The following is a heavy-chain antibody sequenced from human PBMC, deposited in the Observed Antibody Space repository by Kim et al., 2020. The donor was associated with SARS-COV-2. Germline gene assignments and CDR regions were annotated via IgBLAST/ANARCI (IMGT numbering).Heavy chain of an antibody. J-gene: IGHJ6*02. CDR2: IYPGDSDT. V-gene: IGHV5-51*01. CDR3: ARGSPVVVYYYYGMDV. Sequence: GESLKISCKGSGYSFTSYWIGWVRQMPGKGLEWMGIIYPGDSDTRYSPSFQGQVTISADKSISTAYLQWSSLKASDTAMYYCARGSPVVVYYYYGMDVWGQGTTVTVSS. D-gene: IGHD6-6*01. CDR1: GYSFTSYW.